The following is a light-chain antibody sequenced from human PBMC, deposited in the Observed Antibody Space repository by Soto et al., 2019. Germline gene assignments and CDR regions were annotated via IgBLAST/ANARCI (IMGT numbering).Light chain of an antibody. Sequence: QSVLTQPASVSGSPGQSITISCTGTSSDVGGYNYVSWYQQHPGKAPKLMIYDVSNRPSGVSNRFPGSKSGNTASLTISGLQAEDEADYYCSSYTSSSTPLYVFGTG. CDR2: DVS. J-gene: IGLJ1*01. V-gene: IGLV2-14*01. CDR1: SSDVGGYNY. CDR3: SSYTSSSTPLYV.